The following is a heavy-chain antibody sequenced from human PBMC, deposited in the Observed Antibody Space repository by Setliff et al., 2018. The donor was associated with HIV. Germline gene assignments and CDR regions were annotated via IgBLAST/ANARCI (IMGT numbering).Heavy chain of an antibody. V-gene: IGHV1-18*01. Sequence: ASVKVSCKASGYNFVGYGINWLRQAPGQGLEWMGWINTHNGNTKYGQKFQGSVTMTTDTSTSTVYMELRNLRSDDTAAYFCARGGPARVALLYWFDPWGQGTLVTVS. J-gene: IGHJ5*02. CDR3: ARGGPARVALLYWFDP. CDR2: INTHNGNT. D-gene: IGHD2-21*01. CDR1: GYNFVGYG.